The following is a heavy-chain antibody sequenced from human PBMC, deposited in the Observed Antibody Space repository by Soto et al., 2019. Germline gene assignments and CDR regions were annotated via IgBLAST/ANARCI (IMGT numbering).Heavy chain of an antibody. D-gene: IGHD3-10*01. CDR1: GFTFSTYA. Sequence: QVQLVESGGGVVQPGTSLRLSCVASGFTFSTYAMHWVRRAPGKGLEWMAVISYDSTNKYYADSVKGRFTISRDNSKNTLSLQLNSLRVEDTAIYYCARDGGSYWGHGTMVIVSS. J-gene: IGHJ3*01. V-gene: IGHV3-30-3*01. CDR2: ISYDSTNK. CDR3: ARDGGSY.